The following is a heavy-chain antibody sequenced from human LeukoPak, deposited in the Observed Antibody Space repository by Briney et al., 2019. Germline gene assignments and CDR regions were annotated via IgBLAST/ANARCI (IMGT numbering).Heavy chain of an antibody. J-gene: IGHJ4*02. Sequence: GRSLRLSCAASGFTFSSYGMHWVRQAPGKGLEWVAVIWYDGTNKYYADSVKGRFTISRDNSKNTLYPQMNSLRAEDTAVYYCARIGGDRHPIEYWGQGTLVTVSS. CDR3: ARIGGDRHPIEY. CDR2: IWYDGTNK. V-gene: IGHV3-33*01. CDR1: GFTFSSYG. D-gene: IGHD2-21*02.